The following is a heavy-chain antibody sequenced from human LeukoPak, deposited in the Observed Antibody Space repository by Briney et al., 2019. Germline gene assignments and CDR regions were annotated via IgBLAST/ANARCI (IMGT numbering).Heavy chain of an antibody. V-gene: IGHV4-30-4*01. J-gene: IGHJ6*04. CDR1: GGSISSGDYY. CDR2: IYYSGST. CDR3: AISTSCCLNGMDV. Sequence: NPSETLSLTCTVSGGSISSGDYYWSWIRQPPGTGLEWIVYIYYSGSTYYNPSLKSRVTISVDTSKNQFSLKLSSVTAADTAVYYCAISTSCCLNGMDVWGKGTTVTVSS. D-gene: IGHD2-2*01.